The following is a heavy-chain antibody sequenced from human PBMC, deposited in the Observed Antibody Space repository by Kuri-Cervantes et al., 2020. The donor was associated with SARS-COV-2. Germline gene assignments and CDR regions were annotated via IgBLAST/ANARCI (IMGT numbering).Heavy chain of an antibody. Sequence: SQTLSLTCAVSGYSISSGYYWGWIRQPPGKGLEWIGSIYYSGDSDRNPALKSRVTISVDTSKNQFSLKPSSVTAADTAVYYCARDATIFGVVKSWFDPWGQGTLVTVSS. D-gene: IGHD3-3*01. CDR1: GYSISSGYY. J-gene: IGHJ5*02. V-gene: IGHV4-38-2*02. CDR2: IYYSGDS. CDR3: ARDATIFGVVKSWFDP.